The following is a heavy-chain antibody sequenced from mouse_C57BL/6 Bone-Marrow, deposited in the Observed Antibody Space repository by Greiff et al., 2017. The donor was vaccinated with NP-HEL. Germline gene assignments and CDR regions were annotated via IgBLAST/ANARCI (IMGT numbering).Heavy chain of an antibody. CDR1: GFTFSDYG. CDR3: ARRTVLDY. Sequence: EVQRVESGGGLVKPGGSLKLSCAASGFTFSDYGMHWVRQAPEKGLEWVAYISSGGSTIYYADTVKGRFTISRDNAKNTLFLQMTSLRSEDAAMYYCARRTVLDYWGQGTTLTVSS. J-gene: IGHJ2*01. V-gene: IGHV5-17*01. CDR2: ISSGGSTI.